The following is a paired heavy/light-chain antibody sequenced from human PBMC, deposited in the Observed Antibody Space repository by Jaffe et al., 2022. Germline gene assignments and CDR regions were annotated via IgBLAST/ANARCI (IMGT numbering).Light chain of an antibody. J-gene: IGKJ1*01. V-gene: IGKV3-15*01. CDR2: GAS. Sequence: EIVMTQSPATLSVSPGERATLSCRASQSVSSNLAWYQQKPGQAPRLLIYGASTRATGIPARFSGSGSGTEFTLTISSLQSEDFAVYYCQQYNNWPPSTFGQGTKVEIK. CDR3: QQYNNWPPST. CDR1: QSVSSN.
Heavy chain of an antibody. Sequence: QLQLQESGPGLVKPSETLSLTCTVSGGSISSSSYYWGWIRQPPGKGLEWIGSIYYSGSTYYNPSLKSRVTISVDTSKNQFSLKLSSVTAADTAVYYCARHGSYDFWSGYYSEGWFDPWGQGTLVTVSS. V-gene: IGHV4-39*01. D-gene: IGHD3-3*01. J-gene: IGHJ5*02. CDR1: GGSISSSSYY. CDR3: ARHGSYDFWSGYYSEGWFDP. CDR2: IYYSGST.